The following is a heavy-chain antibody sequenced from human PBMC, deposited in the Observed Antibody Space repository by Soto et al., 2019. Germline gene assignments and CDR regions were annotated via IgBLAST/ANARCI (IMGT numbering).Heavy chain of an antibody. Sequence: EVQLVESGGGLVKPGGSLRLSCAASGFTFSDYSVNWVRQAPGKGLEWVSSITGSSGYIYYADSVKGRFTISRDNAKNSLYLQMNSLRAEDTAVYYCARDSVPYFDWLIATYFDYWGQGTLVTVSS. D-gene: IGHD3-9*01. J-gene: IGHJ4*02. V-gene: IGHV3-21*01. CDR3: ARDSVPYFDWLIATYFDY. CDR2: ITGSSGYI. CDR1: GFTFSDYS.